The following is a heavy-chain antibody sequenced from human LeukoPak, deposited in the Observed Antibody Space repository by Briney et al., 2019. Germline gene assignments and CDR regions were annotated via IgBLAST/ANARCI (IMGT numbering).Heavy chain of an antibody. CDR2: VFHTGDS. CDR3: ARHPFATPFDR. J-gene: IGHJ5*02. CDR1: GDTVSFSY. V-gene: IGHV4-59*08. Sequence: SETLSLTCAVSGDTVSFSYWSWIRQPPGKGLEWIGYVFHTGDSNCNPSLKRRVTMSLDTSKNQLSLRLTSVTAADTAVYYCARHPFATPFDRWGRGTLVSVSS. D-gene: IGHD2-15*01.